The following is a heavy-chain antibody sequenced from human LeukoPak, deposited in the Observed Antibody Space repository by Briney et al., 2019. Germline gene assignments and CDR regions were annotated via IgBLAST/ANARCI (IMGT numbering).Heavy chain of an antibody. CDR2: IKEDGSGE. D-gene: IGHD3-10*01. J-gene: IGHJ4*02. V-gene: IGHV3-7*01. CDR3: VRDYYYGSGAGGYGY. CDR1: GFTFSSYW. Sequence: GGCLRLSCAASGFTFSSYWMSWVRQAPGKGLEWVANIKEDGSGEYYVDSVKGRFTISRDNAKNSLYLQMNSLRAEDTAVYYCVRDYYYGSGAGGYGYWGQGTLVTVSS.